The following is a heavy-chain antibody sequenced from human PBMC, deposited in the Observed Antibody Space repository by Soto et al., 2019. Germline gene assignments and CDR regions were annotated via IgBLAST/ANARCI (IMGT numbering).Heavy chain of an antibody. CDR3: AKTFEWHCSGGTCPILSYYYYYGMDV. V-gene: IGHV3-23*01. CDR1: RFTFSSYA. Sequence: GGSLRLSCVASRFTFSSYAMSWVRQAPGKGLEWVSAISDSGGSTYYADSVKGRFTIPRDNSTNTRYLQMNSLRVEDTAVYYCAKTFEWHCSGGTCPILSYYYYYGMDVWGQGTTVTVSS. J-gene: IGHJ6*02. CDR2: ISDSGGST. D-gene: IGHD2-15*01.